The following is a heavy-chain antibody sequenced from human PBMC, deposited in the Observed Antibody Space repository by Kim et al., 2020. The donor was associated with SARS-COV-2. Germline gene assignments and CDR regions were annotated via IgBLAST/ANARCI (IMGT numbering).Heavy chain of an antibody. D-gene: IGHD3-10*01. V-gene: IGHV4-39*01. CDR3: ARHDRISPAGFDY. Sequence: PPAKSHVTLSVDTSKNQFSLTLSSVTAADTAVYYCARHDRISPAGFDYWGQGTLVTVSS. J-gene: IGHJ4*02.